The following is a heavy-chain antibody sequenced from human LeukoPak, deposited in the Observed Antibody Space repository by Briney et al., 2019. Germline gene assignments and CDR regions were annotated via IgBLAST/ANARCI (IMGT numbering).Heavy chain of an antibody. CDR1: GFTFSSYC. CDR3: ARDFGYCSSTSCYSGEFDP. V-gene: IGHV3-74*01. CDR2: INTDGSSK. Sequence: AGTLTLTCAASGFTFSSYCMHWVRQAPGKGLVWVSRINTDGSSKSYADSVKGRFTISRNNAKNTLYLQMNSLRAEGTAVYYCARDFGYCSSTSCYSGEFDPWGQGTLVTVSS. D-gene: IGHD2-2*03. J-gene: IGHJ5*02.